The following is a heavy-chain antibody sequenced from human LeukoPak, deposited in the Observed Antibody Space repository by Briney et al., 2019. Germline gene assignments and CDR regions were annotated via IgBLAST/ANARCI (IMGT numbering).Heavy chain of an antibody. CDR1: GFTFSSYA. D-gene: IGHD1-1*01. J-gene: IGHJ3*02. CDR2: VISSGGST. V-gene: IGHV3-23*01. CDR3: AKLWSTSRGAFDI. Sequence: GGSLRLSCAASGFTFSSYAMSWVRQAPGKGLEWVSAVISSGGSTYYADSLKGRFTISGDNSKNTLYLQMNSLRAEDTAVYYCAKLWSTSRGAFDIWGQGTMVTVSS.